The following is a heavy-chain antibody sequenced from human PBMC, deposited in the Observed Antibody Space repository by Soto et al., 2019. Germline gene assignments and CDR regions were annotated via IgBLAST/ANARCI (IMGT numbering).Heavy chain of an antibody. CDR2: IIPMYDSA. CDR1: GGTFKTYT. CDR3: ATWRTYSGSYCFDY. Sequence: QVQLVQSGAELKQPGSSVNVSCAASGGTFKTYTINWVRQAPGQGLEWIGQIIPMYDSANYAQRFQGRVTISADKSTHIASLELSGLRSEDTALYYCATWRTYSGSYCFDYWGQGTLVSVS. J-gene: IGHJ4*02. V-gene: IGHV1-69*06. D-gene: IGHD1-26*01.